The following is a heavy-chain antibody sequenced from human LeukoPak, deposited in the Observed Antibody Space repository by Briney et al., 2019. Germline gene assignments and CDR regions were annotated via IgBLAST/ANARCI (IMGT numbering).Heavy chain of an antibody. Sequence: PGGSLRLSCAASGFTFSDYYMSWIRQAPGKGLEWVSYISSSSSYTNYADSVKGRFTISRDNAKNSLYLQMNSLRAEDTAVYCCARDSRGDGYHYWGQGTLVTVSS. CDR1: GFTFSDYY. CDR2: ISSSSSYT. CDR3: ARDSRGDGYHY. V-gene: IGHV3-11*06. J-gene: IGHJ4*02. D-gene: IGHD5-24*01.